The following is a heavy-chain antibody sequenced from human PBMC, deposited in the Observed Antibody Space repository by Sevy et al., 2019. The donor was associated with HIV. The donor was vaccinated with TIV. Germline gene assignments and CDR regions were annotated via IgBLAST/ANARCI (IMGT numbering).Heavy chain of an antibody. J-gene: IGHJ5*02. CDR3: ATVGLGYYSGSSYYQGDWFDP. Sequence: ASVKVSCKVFGYSLSKLSMHWVRQAPGKGLEWMGSLDPGNGEITYAQTLQGRVTMTEDTSTDTAYMELSSLTSEDMATDYCATVGLGYYSGSSYYQGDWFDPWGQGTLVTVSS. V-gene: IGHV1-24*01. CDR1: GYSLSKLS. CDR2: LDPGNGEI. D-gene: IGHD2-15*01.